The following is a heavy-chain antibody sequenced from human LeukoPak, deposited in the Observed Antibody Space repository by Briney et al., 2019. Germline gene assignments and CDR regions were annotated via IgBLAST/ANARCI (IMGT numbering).Heavy chain of an antibody. J-gene: IGHJ6*02. CDR3: ARDSPPEGWFGMDV. CDR2: INSDGSST. V-gene: IGHV3-74*01. Sequence: GGSLRLSCAASGFTFSSYAMSWVRQAPGKGLVWVSRINSDGSSTSYADSVKGRFTISRDNAKNTLYLQMDSLRAEDTAVYYCARDSPPEGWFGMDVWGQGTTVTVSS. CDR1: GFTFSSYA. D-gene: IGHD2-15*01.